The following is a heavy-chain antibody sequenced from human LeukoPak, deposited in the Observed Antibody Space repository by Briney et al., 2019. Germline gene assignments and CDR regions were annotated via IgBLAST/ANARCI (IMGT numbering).Heavy chain of an antibody. CDR1: GFSFSSYA. CDR3: AKSILSAYGYYFDS. Sequence: GGSLRLSCAASGFSFSSYAMTWVRRAPGKGLEWVSTISATSSGTFYADSVKGRFSISRDNSKNTMSLQINSLSAEDTALYYCAKSILSAYGYYFDSWGQGTLLSVSS. J-gene: IGHJ4*02. CDR2: ISATSSGT. V-gene: IGHV3-23*01. D-gene: IGHD5-18*01.